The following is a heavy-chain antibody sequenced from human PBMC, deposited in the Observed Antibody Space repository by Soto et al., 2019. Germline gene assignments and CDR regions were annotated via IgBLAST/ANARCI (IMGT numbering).Heavy chain of an antibody. Sequence: QVQLVESGGGLVKPGGSLTLSCAASGFTFSDYYMSWIRQAPGKGLEWVSYITSSSTYTKYADSVRGRFTISRDNAKNSLYLQMNSLRAEDTAVYYCARHGSYCFDDWGQGTLVTVSS. D-gene: IGHD1-26*01. J-gene: IGHJ4*02. CDR1: GFTFSDYY. V-gene: IGHV3-11*06. CDR3: ARHGSYCFDD. CDR2: ITSSSTYT.